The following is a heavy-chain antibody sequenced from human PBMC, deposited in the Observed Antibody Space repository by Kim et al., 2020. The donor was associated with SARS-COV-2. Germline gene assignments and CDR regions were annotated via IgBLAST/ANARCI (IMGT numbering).Heavy chain of an antibody. CDR3: ARGIYDYVWGSYLPPGAFDI. V-gene: IGHV4-39*01. CDR2: IYYSGST. Sequence: SETLSLTCTVSGGSISSSSYYWGWIRQPPGKGLEWIGSIYYSGSTYYNPSLKSRVTISVDTSKNQFSLKLSSVTAADTAVYYCARGIYDYVWGSYLPPGAFDIWGQGTMVTVSS. D-gene: IGHD3-16*02. J-gene: IGHJ3*02. CDR1: GGSISSSSYY.